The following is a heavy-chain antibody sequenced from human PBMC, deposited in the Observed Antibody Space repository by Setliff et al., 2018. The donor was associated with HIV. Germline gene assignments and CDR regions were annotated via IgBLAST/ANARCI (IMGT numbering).Heavy chain of an antibody. J-gene: IGHJ6*02. Sequence: SETLSLTCKVSGAPISSYYWNWIRQPPGKGLEWIGYIYNSGYTNYKPSLKSRVTMSVDTSKNQISLTLTSVTAADAAVYYCARGQWPAPRPDFSDGYYNYGMDVWGQGTTVTVSS. D-gene: IGHD2-2*01. CDR1: GAPISSYY. CDR3: ARGQWPAPRPDFSDGYYNYGMDV. V-gene: IGHV4-59*01. CDR2: IYNSGYT.